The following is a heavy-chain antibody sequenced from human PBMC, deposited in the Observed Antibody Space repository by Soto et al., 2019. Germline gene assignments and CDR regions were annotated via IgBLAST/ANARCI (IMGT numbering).Heavy chain of an antibody. CDR2: IIPIFGTA. V-gene: IGHV1-69*01. Sequence: QVQLVQSGAEVKKPGSSVKVSCKASGGTFSSYAISWVRQAPGQGLEWMGGIIPIFGTANYAQKFQGRVTITADESTSTAYMELSSLRSEDTAVYYCARDTGLSPTVTKYYFDYWGQGTLVTVSS. CDR1: GGTFSSYA. J-gene: IGHJ4*02. D-gene: IGHD4-4*01. CDR3: ARDTGLSPTVTKYYFDY.